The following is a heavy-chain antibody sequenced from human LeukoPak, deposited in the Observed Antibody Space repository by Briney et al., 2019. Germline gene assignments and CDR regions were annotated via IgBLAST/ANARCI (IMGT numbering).Heavy chain of an antibody. Sequence: PGGSLRLSCAASGFTFSSYAMSWVRQAPGKGLEWVSTISGIGGGTYYADSVKGRFTISRDNSKNTLFLQVNSLRAEETAVYYCAKLVYSGYGPADYWGQGTLVTVSS. J-gene: IGHJ4*02. D-gene: IGHD5-12*01. CDR2: ISGIGGGT. V-gene: IGHV3-23*01. CDR1: GFTFSSYA. CDR3: AKLVYSGYGPADY.